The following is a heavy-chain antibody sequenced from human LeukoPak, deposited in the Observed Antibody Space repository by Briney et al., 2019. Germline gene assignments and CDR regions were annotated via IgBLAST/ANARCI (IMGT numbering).Heavy chain of an antibody. CDR1: GYTFTSYY. D-gene: IGHD1-20*01. CDR2: INPSGGST. V-gene: IGHV1-46*01. CDR3: ARSTITGTTTDPNWFDP. Sequence: GASVKVSCTASGYTFTSYYMHWVRQAPGQGLEWMGIINPSGGSTSYAQKFQSRVTMTRVTSTSTVYMELSSLRSQDTAVYYRARSTITGTTTDPNWFDPWGQGTLVTVSS. J-gene: IGHJ5*02.